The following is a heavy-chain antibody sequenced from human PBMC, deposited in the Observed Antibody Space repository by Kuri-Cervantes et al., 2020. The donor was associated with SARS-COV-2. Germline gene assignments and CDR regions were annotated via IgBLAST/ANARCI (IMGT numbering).Heavy chain of an antibody. D-gene: IGHD2-15*01. CDR2: ITGTGRNK. V-gene: IGHV3-23*01. CDR1: GITFSNYA. Sequence: GESLKISCAASGITFSNYAMNWVRQAPGKGLEWVSGITGTGRNKYYADSVKGRFTISREKSKNTLYLQMNSLRVDDTAVYYCAKDGFVGGLGSPGRAYFQHWGQGTLVTVSS. J-gene: IGHJ1*01. CDR3: AKDGFVGGLGSPGRAYFQH.